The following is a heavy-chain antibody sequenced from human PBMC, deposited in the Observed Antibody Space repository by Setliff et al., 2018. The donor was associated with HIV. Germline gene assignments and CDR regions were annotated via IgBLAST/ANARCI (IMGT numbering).Heavy chain of an antibody. CDR2: VNPNSGNT. CDR3: AREKNDRGLDV. Sequence: ASVKVSCKTSGYSSISYDISWVRQATGQGLEWMGWVNPNSGNTDFAQKFQGRVTLTTDTSISTAYMELNSLRSDDTAVYFCAREKNDRGLDVWGQGTTVTVSS. V-gene: IGHV1-8*01. CDR1: GYSSISYD. J-gene: IGHJ6*02.